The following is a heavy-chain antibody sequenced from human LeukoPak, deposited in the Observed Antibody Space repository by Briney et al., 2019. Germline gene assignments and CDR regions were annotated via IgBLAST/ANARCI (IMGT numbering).Heavy chain of an antibody. CDR3: ARDPGKKWEPSGGGS. CDR1: EYTFTGYY. Sequence: ASVKVSCKASEYTFTGYYMHWVRQAPGQGLEWMGWINPNSGGTNYAQKFQGRVTMTRDTSISTAYMELSRLRSDDTAVYYCARDPGKKWEPSGGGSWGQGTLVTVSS. CDR2: INPNSGGT. D-gene: IGHD1-26*01. V-gene: IGHV1-2*02. J-gene: IGHJ4*02.